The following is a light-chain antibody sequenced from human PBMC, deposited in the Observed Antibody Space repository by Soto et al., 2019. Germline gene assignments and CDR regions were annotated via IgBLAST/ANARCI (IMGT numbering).Light chain of an antibody. CDR2: GVS. Sequence: QSALTQPASVSGSPGQSITISCTGTSSDIGGYNYVSWYQQHPGKAPKLMIYGVSNRPSGVSGRFFGSKSGNTASLTISGLQPEDEADYYCSSYRSSIIPVVFGVGTKLTVL. CDR3: SSYRSSIIPVV. CDR1: SSDIGGYNY. V-gene: IGLV2-14*01. J-gene: IGLJ2*01.